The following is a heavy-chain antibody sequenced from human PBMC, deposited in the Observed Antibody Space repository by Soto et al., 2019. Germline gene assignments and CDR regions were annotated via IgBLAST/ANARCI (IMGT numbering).Heavy chain of an antibody. CDR2: IYWDDDK. Sequence: QITLKESGPTLVKPTQTLTLTCTFSGFSLSTSGVGVGWIRQPPGKALEWLALIYWDDDKRYSPSLKSRLTITKDTSKTQVVLTMTNMDPVDTATYYCAHNYDILTGSNWFDPWGQGTLVTVSS. V-gene: IGHV2-5*02. D-gene: IGHD3-9*01. CDR3: AHNYDILTGSNWFDP. CDR1: GFSLSTSGVG. J-gene: IGHJ5*02.